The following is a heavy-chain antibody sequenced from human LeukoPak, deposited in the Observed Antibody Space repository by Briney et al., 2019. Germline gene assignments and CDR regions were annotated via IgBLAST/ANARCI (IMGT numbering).Heavy chain of an antibody. CDR1: GGSVSSGSYY. CDR3: ARGYGFGSY. CDR2: IYYSGST. D-gene: IGHD3-10*01. Sequence: SETLSLTCTVSGGSVSSGSYYWSWIRQPPGKGLEWIGYIYYSGSTNYNPSLKSRVTISVDTSKNQFSLKLSSVTAAGTAVYYCARGYGFGSYWGQGTLVTVSS. J-gene: IGHJ4*02. V-gene: IGHV4-61*01.